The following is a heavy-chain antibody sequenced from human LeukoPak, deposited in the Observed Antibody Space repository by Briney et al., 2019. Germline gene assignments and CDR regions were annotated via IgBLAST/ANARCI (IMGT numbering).Heavy chain of an antibody. D-gene: IGHD3-3*01. J-gene: IGHJ5*02. Sequence: SSETLSLTCTVSGGSISSGSYYWSWIRQPAGKGLEWIGRIYTSGSTNYNPSLKSRVTISVDTSKNQFSLKLSSVTAADTAVYYCARGLRFLEWSYNWFDPWGQGTLVTVSS. V-gene: IGHV4-61*02. CDR2: IYTSGST. CDR1: GGSISSGSYY. CDR3: ARGLRFLEWSYNWFDP.